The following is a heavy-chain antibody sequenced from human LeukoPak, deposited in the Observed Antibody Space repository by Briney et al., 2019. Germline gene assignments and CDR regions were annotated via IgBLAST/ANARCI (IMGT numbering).Heavy chain of an antibody. J-gene: IGHJ3*02. CDR3: ARRGDYGAFDI. D-gene: IGHD4-17*01. V-gene: IGHV4-59*01. CDR2: IYYSGST. CDR1: GGSISSYY. Sequence: SETLSLTCTVSGGSISSYYWSWIRQPPAKGLEWIGYIYYSGSTNYNPSLKSRVTISVDTSKNQFSLKLSSVTAADTAVYYCARRGDYGAFDIWGQGTMVTVSS.